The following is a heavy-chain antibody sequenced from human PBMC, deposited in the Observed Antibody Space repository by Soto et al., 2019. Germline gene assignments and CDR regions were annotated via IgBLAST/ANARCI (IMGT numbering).Heavy chain of an antibody. CDR2: VYWDDDK. CDR1: GFSLTTGVG. V-gene: IGHV2-5*02. Sequence: ITLEESGPTLVKPTETLTLTCTFSGFSLTTGVGVGWVRQPPGKALEWLALVYWDDDKHYTPSLMSRLTITHDISKGQVVLTMPNMDPVDTATYYCATLTADFWGPGNLVTVSS. CDR3: ATLTADF. J-gene: IGHJ4*02.